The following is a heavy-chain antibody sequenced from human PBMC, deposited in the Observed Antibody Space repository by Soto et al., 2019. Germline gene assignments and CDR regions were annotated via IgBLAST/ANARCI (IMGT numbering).Heavy chain of an antibody. CDR1: TGSFSGYY. CDR3: ARVRDWFDP. V-gene: IGHV4-34*01. D-gene: IGHD3-3*01. J-gene: IGHJ5*02. CDR2: INHSGET. Sequence: ETLSLTCAVYTGSFSGYYWNWIRQPPGKGLEWIGEINHSGETTYNPSLMSRVTISVDTSKNQFSLTLTSVTAADTAVYYCARVRDWFDPWGQGTLVTVSS.